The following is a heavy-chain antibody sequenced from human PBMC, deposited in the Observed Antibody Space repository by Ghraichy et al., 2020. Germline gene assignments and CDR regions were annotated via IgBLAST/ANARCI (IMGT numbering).Heavy chain of an antibody. V-gene: IGHV4-59*01. CDR2: IYYSGST. D-gene: IGHD5-24*01. CDR1: GGSINSNY. CDR3: ARDPGVIGYNYIEAFDI. J-gene: IGHJ3*02. Sequence: SQTLSLTCTVSGGSINSNYWSWIRQPPGKGLEWIGWIYYSGSTIYNPSLKSRVTISVDRSKNQFSLKVRSVTAADTAVYYCARDPGVIGYNYIEAFDIWGQGTTVTVSS.